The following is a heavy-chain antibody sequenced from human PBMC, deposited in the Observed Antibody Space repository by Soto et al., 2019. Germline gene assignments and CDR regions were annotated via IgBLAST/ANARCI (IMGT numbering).Heavy chain of an antibody. D-gene: IGHD3-10*01. J-gene: IGHJ6*02. CDR1: GYTFTGYY. CDR2: FNPNSGGT. V-gene: IGHV1-2*04. CDR3: ARSGNFYPRYYYFYGMDV. Sequence: ASVKVSCNASGYTFTGYYMHWVRQAPGQGLEWMGWFNPNSGGTNYAQKFQGWVTMTRDTSISTAYMELSRLRSDDTAVYYCARSGNFYPRYYYFYGMDVWGQVTTVTASS.